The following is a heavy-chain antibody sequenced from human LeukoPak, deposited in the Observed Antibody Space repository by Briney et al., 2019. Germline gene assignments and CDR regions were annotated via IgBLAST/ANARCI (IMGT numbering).Heavy chain of an antibody. Sequence: SETLSLTCTVSGGSISSYYWSWIRQPAGKGQEWIGRIYTSGSTNYNPSLKSRVTMSVDTSRQLSLKLSSVTAADTAVYYCARDYFDSSGYLGSFHYWGQGTLVTVSS. CDR2: IYTSGST. CDR1: GGSISSYY. D-gene: IGHD3-22*01. CDR3: ARDYFDSSGYLGSFHY. J-gene: IGHJ4*02. V-gene: IGHV4-4*07.